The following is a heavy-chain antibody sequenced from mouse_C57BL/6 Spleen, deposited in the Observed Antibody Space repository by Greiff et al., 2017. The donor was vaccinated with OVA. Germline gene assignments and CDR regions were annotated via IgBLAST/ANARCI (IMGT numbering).Heavy chain of an antibody. CDR2: ISSGSSTI. CDR3: ARDGNYPLYAMDY. J-gene: IGHJ4*01. CDR1: GFTFSDYG. V-gene: IGHV5-17*01. Sequence: VQLKESGGGLVKPGGSLKLSCAASGFTFSDYGMHWVRQAPEKGLEWVAYISSGSSTIYYADTVKGRFTISRDNAKNTLFLQMTSLRSEDTAMYYCARDGNYPLYAMDYWGQGTSVTVSS. D-gene: IGHD2-1*01.